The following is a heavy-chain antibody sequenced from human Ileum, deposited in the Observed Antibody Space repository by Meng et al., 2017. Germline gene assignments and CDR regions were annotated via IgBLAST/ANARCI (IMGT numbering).Heavy chain of an antibody. Sequence: GESLKISCAASGFTFSSHSINWVRQAPGKGLEWVSSISSSSRYMYYADSVKGRFTISRDNGKNSLYLQMNSLTAEDTAVYFCARPRDTSLVTGGFDIWGQGTMVTVSS. CDR3: ARPRDTSLVTGGFDI. CDR2: ISSSSRYM. J-gene: IGHJ3*02. CDR1: GFTFSSHS. D-gene: IGHD5-18*01. V-gene: IGHV3-21*01.